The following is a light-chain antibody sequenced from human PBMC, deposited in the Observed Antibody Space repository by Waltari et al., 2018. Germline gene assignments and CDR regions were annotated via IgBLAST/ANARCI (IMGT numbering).Light chain of an antibody. V-gene: IGKV3-15*01. Sequence: EVVMTQSPATRCLSPGERATLSCRASQSISGNLAWYQQKPGQAPRLLIYGASTRATAIPARFSGSGSGTDFTLTISSLQSEDFAFYYCQQFNNWPLTFGGGTKVEIK. J-gene: IGKJ4*01. CDR1: QSISGN. CDR2: GAS. CDR3: QQFNNWPLT.